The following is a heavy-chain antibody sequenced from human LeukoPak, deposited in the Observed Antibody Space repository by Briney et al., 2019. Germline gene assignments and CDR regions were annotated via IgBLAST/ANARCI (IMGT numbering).Heavy chain of an antibody. CDR1: GGTFNSFA. CDR2: IIPLLGTP. V-gene: IGHV1-69*04. D-gene: IGHD3-22*01. Sequence: ASVKVSCKASGGTFNSFAISGLRQAPGQGLEWVGRIIPLLGTPDYAQKFQGRVTITSDKYTGTAYIELSSLRSEDTAMYYCARMKYFDSTGYSHAEYFQHWGQGTLVIVSS. CDR3: ARMKYFDSTGYSHAEYFQH. J-gene: IGHJ1*01.